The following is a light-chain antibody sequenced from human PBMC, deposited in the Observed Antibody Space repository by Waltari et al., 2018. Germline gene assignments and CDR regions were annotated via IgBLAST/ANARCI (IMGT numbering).Light chain of an antibody. Sequence: QLVLTQSPSASASLGASIKLTCPLSSGHSSNIIAWLQQQPEKGPRYLMKVNSDGTHSKGDEIPDRFSGSSSGAERYLTISNLQSEDEADYYCQTGGHGTWVFGGGTKVTVL. CDR3: QTGGHGTWV. V-gene: IGLV4-69*01. CDR1: SGHSSNI. CDR2: VNSDGTH. J-gene: IGLJ3*02.